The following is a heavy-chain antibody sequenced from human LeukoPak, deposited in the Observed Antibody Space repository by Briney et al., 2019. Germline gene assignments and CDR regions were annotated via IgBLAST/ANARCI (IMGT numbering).Heavy chain of an antibody. D-gene: IGHD3/OR15-3a*01. V-gene: IGHV4-61*02. CDR1: GVSISSSNSY. J-gene: IGHJ5*02. Sequence: SETLSLTCTVSGVSISSSNSYWNWIRQPAGKGLEWIGRIYTSGNTNYNPSLKSRVTISVDTSKNQFSLKLTSVTAADTAVYYCARMIYMSTSRFDPWGQGTLVTVSS. CDR3: ARMIYMSTSRFDP. CDR2: IYTSGNT.